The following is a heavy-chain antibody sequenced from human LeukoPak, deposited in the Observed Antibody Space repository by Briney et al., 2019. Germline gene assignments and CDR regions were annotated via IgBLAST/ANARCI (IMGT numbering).Heavy chain of an antibody. V-gene: IGHV1-24*01. CDR3: ATDPRGYCSSTSCAHY. J-gene: IGHJ4*02. D-gene: IGHD2-2*01. CDR2: FDPEDGET. CDR1: GYTLTELS. Sequence: ASVKVSCKVSGYTLTELSMHWVRQAPGKGLEWMGGFDPEDGETIYAQKFQGRVTMTEDTSTDTAYMKLSSLRSEDTAVYYCATDPRGYCSSTSCAHYWGQGTLVTVSS.